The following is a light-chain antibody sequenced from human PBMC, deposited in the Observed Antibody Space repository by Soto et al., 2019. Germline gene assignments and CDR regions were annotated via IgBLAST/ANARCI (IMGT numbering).Light chain of an antibody. CDR2: GNS. Sequence: QSVLTQPPSVSGAPGQRVTISCTGSGSNIGAGYDVHWYQQLPGTAPKLLIYGNSNRPSGVPDRFSGSKSGTSASLAITGLQAEDEADYYCQSYDSSLSGWDVVFGGGTKLTVL. CDR3: QSYDSSLSGWDVV. J-gene: IGLJ2*01. V-gene: IGLV1-40*01. CDR1: GSNIGAGYD.